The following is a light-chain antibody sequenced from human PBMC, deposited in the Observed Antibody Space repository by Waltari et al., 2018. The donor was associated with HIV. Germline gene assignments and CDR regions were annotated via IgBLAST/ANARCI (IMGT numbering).Light chain of an antibody. CDR3: QQSYSIPLT. V-gene: IGKV1-39*01. CDR1: QSINSD. J-gene: IGKJ4*01. Sequence: DIQMTQSPSSLSASVGDRVTITCRASQSINSDLNWYQQKPRKAPKLLIYGATSLQSGVPSRFSGSGSGTDFTLTISSLQPEDFATYYCQQSYSIPLTFGGGTKVGIK. CDR2: GAT.